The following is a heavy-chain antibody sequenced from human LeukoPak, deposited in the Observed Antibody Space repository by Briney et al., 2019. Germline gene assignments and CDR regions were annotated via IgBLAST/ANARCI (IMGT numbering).Heavy chain of an antibody. Sequence: GASVKVSCKASGYTFTSYYIHWVRQAAGQGLEWMGIINPGGGSTTYAQKFQGRVTMTRDTSTSTVYMDLSSLRFEDTAVYYCAKDLRWDHPGFDPWGQGTLVTVSS. J-gene: IGHJ5*02. CDR2: INPGGGST. V-gene: IGHV1-46*01. CDR3: AKDLRWDHPGFDP. CDR1: GYTFTSYY. D-gene: IGHD4-23*01.